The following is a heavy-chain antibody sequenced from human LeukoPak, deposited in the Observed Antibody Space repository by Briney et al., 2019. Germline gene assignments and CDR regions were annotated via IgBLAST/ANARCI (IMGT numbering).Heavy chain of an antibody. V-gene: IGHV3-23*01. CDR2: ISGSGGGA. D-gene: IGHD4-17*01. CDR1: GFTFSSYA. Sequence: GGSLRLSCAASGFTFSSYAMSWVRQAPGKGLEWVSAISGSGGGAYYADSVKGRFTISRDSSKNTLYLQMNSLRAEDTAVYYCAKNTVKGAFDIWGQGTMVTVSS. CDR3: AKNTVKGAFDI. J-gene: IGHJ3*02.